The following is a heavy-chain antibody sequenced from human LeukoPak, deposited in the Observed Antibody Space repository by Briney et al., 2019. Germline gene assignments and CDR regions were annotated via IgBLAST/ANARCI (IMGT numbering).Heavy chain of an antibody. J-gene: IGHJ6*04. CDR1: GGSISGNNYY. D-gene: IGHD3-10*01. V-gene: IGHV4-39*01. CDR2: IYYSGSA. CDR3: ARSYMDV. Sequence: SETLSLTCTVSGGSISGNNYYWGWIRQPPGKGLEWIGSIYYSGSAHYTPSLKSRVAMSVDTSKNQFSLKLTSVTAADTAVYYCARSYMDVWGKGTTVIISS.